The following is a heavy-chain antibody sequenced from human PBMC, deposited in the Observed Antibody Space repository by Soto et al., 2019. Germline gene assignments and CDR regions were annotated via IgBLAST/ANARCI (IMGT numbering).Heavy chain of an antibody. J-gene: IGHJ5*02. Sequence: EVQLVESGGGLVQPGGSLRLSCAASGFTFSSYSMNWVGQAPGKGLEWVSYISSSSSTIYYADSVKGRFTISRDNAKNSLYLQMNSLRAVDTAVYYCARHPERIAEIGWFNPWGQGTLVTVSS. D-gene: IGHD6-13*01. CDR3: ARHPERIAEIGWFNP. V-gene: IGHV3-48*01. CDR1: GFTFSSYS. CDR2: ISSSSSTI.